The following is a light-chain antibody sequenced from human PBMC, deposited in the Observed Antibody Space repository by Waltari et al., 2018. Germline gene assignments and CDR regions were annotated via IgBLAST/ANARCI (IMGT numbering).Light chain of an antibody. Sequence: DIQMTQSPSTLSVSVGDRVTITCRASQGIITWLAWYQQKPGKAPKVLIYKASNLQSWVPLRFSGSGSGTEFTLTISSLQPDDFGTYYCQQYNSFPTFGQGTKVEIK. CDR1: QGIITW. CDR2: KAS. J-gene: IGKJ1*01. V-gene: IGKV1-5*03. CDR3: QQYNSFPT.